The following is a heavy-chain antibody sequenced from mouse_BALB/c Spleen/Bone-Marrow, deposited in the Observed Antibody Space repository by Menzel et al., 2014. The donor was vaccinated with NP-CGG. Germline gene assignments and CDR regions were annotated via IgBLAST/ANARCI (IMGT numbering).Heavy chain of an antibody. CDR3: ARGHYDDYFDY. CDR2: INPYNGGT. Sequence: EVQLQQSGPELVKPGASMKISCKASGYSFTGYTMNWVKQSHGKNLEWLGLINPYNGGTSYNQKFKGKATLTVDKSSSTVYMELLSLTSEDSAVYYCARGHYDDYFDYWGQGTTLTVSS. J-gene: IGHJ2*01. CDR1: GYSFTGYT. V-gene: IGHV1-18*01. D-gene: IGHD2-4*01.